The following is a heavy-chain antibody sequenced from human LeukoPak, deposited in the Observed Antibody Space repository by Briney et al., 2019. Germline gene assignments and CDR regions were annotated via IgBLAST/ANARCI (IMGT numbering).Heavy chain of an antibody. CDR1: GGSISSYY. V-gene: IGHV4-59*01. CDR2: IYYSGST. CDR3: ASYYYDSSGYLIDY. D-gene: IGHD3-22*01. J-gene: IGHJ4*02. Sequence: SETLSLTCTVSGGSISSYYWSWIRKPPGKGLEWIGYIYYSGSTNYNPSLKSRVTISVDTSKNQFSLKLSSVTAADTAVYYCASYYYDSSGYLIDYWGQGTLVTVSS.